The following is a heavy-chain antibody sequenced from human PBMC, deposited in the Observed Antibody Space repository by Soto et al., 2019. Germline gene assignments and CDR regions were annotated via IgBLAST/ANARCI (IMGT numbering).Heavy chain of an antibody. J-gene: IGHJ6*04. D-gene: IGHD1-26*01. CDR1: GFTFSSYG. CDR3: AKDRGSYYEGYSYGMDV. CDR2: ISFDGSNK. Sequence: QVQLVESGGGVVQPGRSLRLSCAASGFTFSSYGMHWVRQAPGKGLEWVSLISFDGSNKYYADSVKGRFTISRDNSKNTLYLQMNSLRAEDTSVYYCAKDRGSYYEGYSYGMDVWGKGTTVTVSS. V-gene: IGHV3-30*18.